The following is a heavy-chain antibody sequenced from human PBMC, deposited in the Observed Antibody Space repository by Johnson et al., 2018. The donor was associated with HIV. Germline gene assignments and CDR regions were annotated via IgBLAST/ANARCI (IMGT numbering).Heavy chain of an antibody. J-gene: IGHJ3*02. CDR1: GFTFDDYG. CDR3: VRGIVVVVAAGRADAFDI. D-gene: IGHD2-15*01. V-gene: IGHV3-20*04. Sequence: VQLVESGGGVVRPGGSLRLSCAAPGFTFDDYGMSWVRQAPGKGLEWVSGINWNGGSRGYADSVKGRFTISRDNAKKYLYLQMNSLRDEDTALYYCVRGIVVVVAAGRADAFDIWGQGTMVTVSS. CDR2: INWNGGSR.